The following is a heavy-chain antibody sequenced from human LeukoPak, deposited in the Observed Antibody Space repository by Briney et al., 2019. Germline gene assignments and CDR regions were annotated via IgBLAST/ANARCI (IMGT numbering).Heavy chain of an antibody. CDR1: GGTFSSYA. D-gene: IGHD3-10*01. J-gene: IGHJ4*02. CDR2: IIPIFGTA. CDR3: ARGQPMVRGVHPLDY. Sequence: GSLVKVSCKASGGTFSSYAISWVRQAPGQELEWMGGIIPIFGTANYAQKFQGRVTITADESTSTAYMELSSLRSEDTAVYYCARGQPMVRGVHPLDYWGQGTLVTVSS. V-gene: IGHV1-69*01.